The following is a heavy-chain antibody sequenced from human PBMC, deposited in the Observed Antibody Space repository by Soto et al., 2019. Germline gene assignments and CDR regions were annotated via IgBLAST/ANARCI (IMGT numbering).Heavy chain of an antibody. V-gene: IGHV1-3*01. D-gene: IGHD2-2*01. Sequence: ASVKVSCKASGYTFTSYAMHWVRQAPGQRLEWMGWINAGNGNTKYSQKFQGRVTITRDTSASTAYMELSSLRSEDTAVYYCARVGVPAAMSRYYYYYMDVWGKGTTVTVSS. CDR1: GYTFTSYA. J-gene: IGHJ6*03. CDR2: INAGNGNT. CDR3: ARVGVPAAMSRYYYYYMDV.